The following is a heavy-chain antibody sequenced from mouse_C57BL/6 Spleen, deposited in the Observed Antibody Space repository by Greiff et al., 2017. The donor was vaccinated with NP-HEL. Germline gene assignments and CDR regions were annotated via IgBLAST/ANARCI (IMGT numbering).Heavy chain of an antibody. CDR3: ARNEGYGYYFDY. V-gene: IGHV1-80*01. D-gene: IGHD2-3*01. Sequence: QVQLKQSGAELVKPGASVKISCKASGYAFSSYWMNWVKQRPGKGLEWIGQIYPGDGDTNYNGKFKGKATLTADKSSSTAYMQLSSLTSEDSAVYFCARNEGYGYYFDYWGQGTTLTVSS. J-gene: IGHJ2*01. CDR2: IYPGDGDT. CDR1: GYAFSSYW.